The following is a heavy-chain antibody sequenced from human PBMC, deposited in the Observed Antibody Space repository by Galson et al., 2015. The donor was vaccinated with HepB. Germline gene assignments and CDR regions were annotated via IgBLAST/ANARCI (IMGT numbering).Heavy chain of an antibody. J-gene: IGHJ5*02. CDR3: AKDHLPRPDIVVVPAAINWFDP. Sequence: SLRLSCAASGFTFSSYAMSWVRQAPGKGPEWVSAISGSGGSTYYADSVKGRFTISRDNSKNTLYLQMNSLRAEDTAVYYCAKDHLPRPDIVVVPAAINWFDPWGQGTLVTVSS. CDR2: ISGSGGST. V-gene: IGHV3-23*01. D-gene: IGHD2-2*01. CDR1: GFTFSSYA.